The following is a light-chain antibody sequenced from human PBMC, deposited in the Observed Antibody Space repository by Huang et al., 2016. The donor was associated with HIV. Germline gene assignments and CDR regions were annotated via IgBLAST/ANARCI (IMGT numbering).Light chain of an antibody. J-gene: IGKJ2*01. Sequence: DIQMTQSPSSLSASVGDRVTITCRASQSISSYLNWYQQNPGKAPELLSYAASSLQSGVPSRCSGSGSGTEFTLTISGLQPEDFATYYCQQSYSTLRYTFGQGTKLEIK. CDR1: QSISSY. V-gene: IGKV1-39*01. CDR2: AAS. CDR3: QQSYSTLRYT.